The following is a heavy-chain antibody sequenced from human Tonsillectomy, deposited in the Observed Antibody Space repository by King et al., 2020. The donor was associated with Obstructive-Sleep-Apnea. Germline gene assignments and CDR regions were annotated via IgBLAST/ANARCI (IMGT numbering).Heavy chain of an antibody. Sequence: VQLQESGPGLVKPSETLSLTCTVSGVSVTSHYWSWIRQPPGKVLEWIGYIYYSGRTNYKPSLKSRVTMSVDTSKNQLSMNMTSVTAADTAVYYCARDRSGTSSRRVSFDYWGQGTLVTVSS. D-gene: IGHD2-15*01. V-gene: IGHV4-59*02. CDR3: ARDRSGTSSRRVSFDY. J-gene: IGHJ4*02. CDR1: GVSVTSHY. CDR2: IYYSGRT.